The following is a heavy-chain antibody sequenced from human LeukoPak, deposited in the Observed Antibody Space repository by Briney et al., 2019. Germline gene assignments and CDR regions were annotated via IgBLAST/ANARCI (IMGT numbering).Heavy chain of an antibody. V-gene: IGHV3-30-3*01. CDR1: GFTFSSYA. Sequence: PGRSLRLSCAASGFTFSSYAMHWVRQAPGKGLEWVAVISYDGSNKYYADSVKGRFTISRDNSKNTLYLQMNSLRAEDTAVYYCARGSDIVATDGELDYWGQGTLVTASS. CDR2: ISYDGSNK. J-gene: IGHJ4*02. D-gene: IGHD5-12*01. CDR3: ARGSDIVATDGELDY.